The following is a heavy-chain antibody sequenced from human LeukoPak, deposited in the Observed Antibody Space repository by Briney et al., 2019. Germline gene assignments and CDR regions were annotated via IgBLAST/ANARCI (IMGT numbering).Heavy chain of an antibody. D-gene: IGHD5-24*01. Sequence: SETLSLTCTVSGGSISSRAYYWTWIRQHPGEGLEWFGFISYSGSTNYSPSLKSRLLISIDTSKNQFSLKLDSVTAADTAIYYCARGPRSGRDDYFNNWGQGILVTVTS. CDR1: GGSISSRAYY. CDR2: ISYSGST. CDR3: ARGPRSGRDDYFNN. V-gene: IGHV4-31*03. J-gene: IGHJ4*02.